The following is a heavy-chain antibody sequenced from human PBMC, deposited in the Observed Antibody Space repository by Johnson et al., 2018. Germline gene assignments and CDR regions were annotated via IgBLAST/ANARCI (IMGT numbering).Heavy chain of an antibody. CDR3: AKAVIAAADLDAFDI. V-gene: IGHV3-30-3*01. CDR2: ISYDGSNK. CDR1: GFTFSSYA. D-gene: IGHD6-13*01. Sequence: QVQLVESGGGVVQPGRSXRLSCAASGFTFSSYAMHWVRQAPGKGLEWVAVISYDGSNKYYADSVKGRFTISRDNSKNTLYLQMNSLRAEDTAVYYCAKAVIAAADLDAFDIWGQGTMVTVSS. J-gene: IGHJ3*02.